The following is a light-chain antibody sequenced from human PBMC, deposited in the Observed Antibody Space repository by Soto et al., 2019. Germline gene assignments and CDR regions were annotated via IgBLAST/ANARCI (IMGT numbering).Light chain of an antibody. CDR3: QQYERWPPLT. J-gene: IGKJ4*01. CDR1: QSVRSE. V-gene: IGKV3-15*01. Sequence: EIVMTQSPASLSVSPGERVTLSCRASQSVRSELAWYQQKSGQPPRLLIYGASTLATGIPARFSGSGSGTEFTLTINDLQSEDFAVYYCQQYERWPPLTFGGGTKVDIK. CDR2: GAS.